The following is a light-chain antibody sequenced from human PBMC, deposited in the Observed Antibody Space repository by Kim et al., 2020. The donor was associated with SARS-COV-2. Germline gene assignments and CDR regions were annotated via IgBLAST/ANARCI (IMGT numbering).Light chain of an antibody. CDR2: AAS. J-gene: IGKJ4*01. CDR3: QQVESYPIT. CDR1: QGISSH. V-gene: IGKV1-9*01. Sequence: ASVGERVTISCRSSQGISSHLAWYHPKPGKAPKLLIYAASTLQSGVPSRFSGSGSGTDFSLTISSLQPEDFATYYCQQVESYPITFGGGTKVDIK.